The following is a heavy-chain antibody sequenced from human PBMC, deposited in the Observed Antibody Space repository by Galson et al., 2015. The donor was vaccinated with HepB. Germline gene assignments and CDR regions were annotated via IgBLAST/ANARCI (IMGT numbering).Heavy chain of an antibody. CDR2: IYSGGST. D-gene: IGHD3-10*01. CDR3: ARESLGSAHYDY. J-gene: IGHJ4*02. CDR1: GFTASSNY. Sequence: SLRLSCAASGFTASSNYMSWVRQAPGKGLEWVSVIYSGGSTYYADSVKGRFTISRDNSKNTLYLQMNSLRAEDTAVYYCARESLGSAHYDYWGQGTLVTVSS. V-gene: IGHV3-66*02.